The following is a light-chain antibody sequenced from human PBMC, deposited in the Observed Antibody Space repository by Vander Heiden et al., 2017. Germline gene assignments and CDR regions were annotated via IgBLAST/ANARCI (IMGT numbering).Light chain of an antibody. V-gene: IGKV1-9*01. Sequence: DLQSTHSPSFLSASVGDRVITACRARHAISIYLAWYQQKPGKAPNLLIYATSTLQTGVPSRFSGSGSGTTFPLTISSLQPEDFATYYCQQLNIYPHTFGQGTKLEL. CDR1: HAISIY. CDR3: QQLNIYPHT. J-gene: IGKJ2*01. CDR2: ATS.